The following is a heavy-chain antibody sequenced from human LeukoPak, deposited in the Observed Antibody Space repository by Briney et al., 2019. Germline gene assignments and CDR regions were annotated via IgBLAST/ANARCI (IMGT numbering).Heavy chain of an antibody. D-gene: IGHD4-17*01. Sequence: GGSLRLSCAASGFTFSSYGMHWVRQALGKGLEWVAVIWYDGSNKYYADSVKGRFTISRDNSKNTLYLQMNSLRAEDTAVYYCARGVDYGIPPVDYWGQGTLVTVSS. CDR1: GFTFSSYG. CDR3: ARGVDYGIPPVDY. CDR2: IWYDGSNK. V-gene: IGHV3-33*01. J-gene: IGHJ4*02.